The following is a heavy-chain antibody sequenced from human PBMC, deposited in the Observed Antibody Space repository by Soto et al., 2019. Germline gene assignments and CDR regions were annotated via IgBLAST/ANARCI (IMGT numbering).Heavy chain of an antibody. CDR2: IHSDGSST. CDR3: ARGDRGAFDL. CDR1: GFTFSYYW. Sequence: EVQLVESEGGLVQPGGSLRLSCAASGFTFSYYWMHWVRQAPGQGLVWVSRIHSDGSSTTYADSVKGRFTISRDNAKNTLYLQMNSLGAADTAEYYCARGDRGAFDLWGQGTMVTVSS. J-gene: IGHJ3*01. D-gene: IGHD2-21*02. V-gene: IGHV3-74*01.